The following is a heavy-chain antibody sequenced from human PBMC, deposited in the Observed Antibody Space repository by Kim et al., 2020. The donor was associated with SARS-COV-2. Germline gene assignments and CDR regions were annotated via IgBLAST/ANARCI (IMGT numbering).Heavy chain of an antibody. D-gene: IGHD5-12*01. J-gene: IGHJ4*02. CDR3: ARSGYDFPFDY. V-gene: IGHV1-3*01. Sequence: KYSQKFQGRVTITRDTSASTAYMELSSLRSEDTAVYYCARSGYDFPFDYWGQGTLVTVSS.